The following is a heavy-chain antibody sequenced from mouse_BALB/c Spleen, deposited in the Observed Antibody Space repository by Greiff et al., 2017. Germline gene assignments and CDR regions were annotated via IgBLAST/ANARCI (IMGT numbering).Heavy chain of an antibody. CDR1: GFTFSSYA. CDR2: ISSGGST. J-gene: IGHJ2*01. CDR3: ARGYPNYFDY. Sequence: EVQLQESGGGLVKPGGSLKLSCAASGFTFSSYAMSWVRQTPEKRLEWVASISSGGSTYYPDSVKGRFTISRDNARNILYRQMSSLRSEDTAMYYCARGYPNYFDYWGQGTTLTVSS. D-gene: IGHD5-5*01. V-gene: IGHV5-6-5*01.